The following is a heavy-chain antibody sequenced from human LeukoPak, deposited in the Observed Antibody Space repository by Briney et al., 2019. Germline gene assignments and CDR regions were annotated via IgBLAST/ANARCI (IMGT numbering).Heavy chain of an antibody. Sequence: SETLSLTCTVAGGSISSYYWSWIRQPPGKGLEWIGYIYYSGSTSYNPSLKSRVTISVDTSKKQFSLKLSSVTAADTAFYYCARYIVSYPHDAFDIWGQGTMVTVSS. D-gene: IGHD1-26*01. J-gene: IGHJ3*02. CDR1: GGSISSYY. V-gene: IGHV4-59*01. CDR2: IYYSGST. CDR3: ARYIVSYPHDAFDI.